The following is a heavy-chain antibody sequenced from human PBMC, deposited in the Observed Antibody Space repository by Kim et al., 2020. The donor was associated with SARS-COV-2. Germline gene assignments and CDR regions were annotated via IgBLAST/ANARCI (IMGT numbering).Heavy chain of an antibody. CDR3: ATPPYDSSGYYSLEYFDY. CDR2: FDPEDGET. Sequence: ASVKVSCKVSGYTLTELSMHWVRQAPGKGLEWMGGFDPEDGETIYAQKFQGRVTMTEDTSTDTAYMELSSLRSEDTAVYYCATPPYDSSGYYSLEYFDYWGQGTLVTVSS. D-gene: IGHD3-22*01. CDR1: GYTLTELS. J-gene: IGHJ4*02. V-gene: IGHV1-24*01.